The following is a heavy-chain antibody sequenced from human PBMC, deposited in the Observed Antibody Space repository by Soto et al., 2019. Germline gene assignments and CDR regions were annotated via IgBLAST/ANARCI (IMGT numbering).Heavy chain of an antibody. Sequence: QVQLVQSGAEVKKPGSSVKVSCKASGGTFSSYAISWVRQAPGQGLEWVGGIIPIFGTANYAQKFQGRVTITEDESTSTAYLELSSLRSGDTAVYYCASLLVDTAMAPGSDYWGQGTLVTVSS. CDR1: GGTFSSYA. D-gene: IGHD5-18*01. J-gene: IGHJ4*02. CDR3: ASLLVDTAMAPGSDY. CDR2: IIPIFGTA. V-gene: IGHV1-69*01.